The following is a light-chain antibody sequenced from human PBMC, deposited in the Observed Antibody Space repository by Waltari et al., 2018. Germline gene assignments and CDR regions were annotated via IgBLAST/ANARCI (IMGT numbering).Light chain of an antibody. J-gene: IGKJ1*01. CDR3: QQRNSYPRT. V-gene: IGKV1-17*01. CDR1: QGINNA. Sequence: DIQMTQSPPSLSASVGEKVTITCRASQGINNALAWYQQKPGKAPKLLIYAASNLQSGVPSRFSGSGSGTDFTLTISSLQPEDFAVYYCQQRNSYPRTFGQGTKVEIK. CDR2: AAS.